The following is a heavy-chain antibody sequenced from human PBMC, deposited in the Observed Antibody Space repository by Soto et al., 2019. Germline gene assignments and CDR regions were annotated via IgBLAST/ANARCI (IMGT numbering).Heavy chain of an antibody. V-gene: IGHV1-69*11. D-gene: IGHD5-18*01. CDR3: ARDDVDTAMPYGMDV. Sequence: SVKVSCKASGYTFTSYGISWVRQTPGQGLEWMGIINSSGGTANYAQKFQGRVTITADESTSTAYMELSSLRSEDTAVYYCARDDVDTAMPYGMDVWG. CDR2: INSSGGTA. CDR1: GYTFTSYG. J-gene: IGHJ6*02.